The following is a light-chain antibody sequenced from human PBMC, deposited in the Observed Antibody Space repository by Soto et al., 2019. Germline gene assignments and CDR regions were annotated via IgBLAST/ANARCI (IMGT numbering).Light chain of an antibody. J-gene: IGKJ4*01. CDR3: HQRSNWPPLT. CDR2: DAS. V-gene: IGKV3-11*01. Sequence: EIVLTQSPATLSLSPGERATLSCRASQSVGGYLDWYQQKPGQAPRLLIYDASNRASGIPARFSGSGSGTDFTLTISSLEPEDLAFYYYHQRSNWPPLTFGGGTKVEIK. CDR1: QSVGGY.